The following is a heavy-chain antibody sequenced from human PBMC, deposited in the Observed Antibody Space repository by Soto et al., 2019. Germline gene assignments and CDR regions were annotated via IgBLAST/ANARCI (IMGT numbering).Heavy chain of an antibody. V-gene: IGHV4-59*08. D-gene: IGHD4-17*01. Sequence: SETLSLTCTVSGGSISSYYWSWIRQPPGKGLEWIGYIYYSGSTNYNPSLKSRVTISVDTSKNQFSLKLSSVTAADTAVYYCASGRLYPARLRWIAFDIWGQGTMVTVSS. CDR3: ASGRLYPARLRWIAFDI. CDR2: IYYSGST. J-gene: IGHJ3*02. CDR1: GGSISSYY.